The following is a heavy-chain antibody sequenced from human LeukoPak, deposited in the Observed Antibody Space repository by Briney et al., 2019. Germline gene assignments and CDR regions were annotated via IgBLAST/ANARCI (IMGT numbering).Heavy chain of an antibody. CDR2: IKQDGSEK. CDR1: GFTFHSYW. J-gene: IGHJ4*02. CDR3: ARDGSGYLILGYLDY. Sequence: KPGGSLRLSCAASGFTFHSYWMNWIRQAPGKGLEWVARIKQDGSEKYYVDSVKGRFTISRDNAKNSLYLQMNSLSAEDTAVYYCARDGSGYLILGYLDYWGQGTLVTVSS. D-gene: IGHD6-13*01. V-gene: IGHV3-7*01.